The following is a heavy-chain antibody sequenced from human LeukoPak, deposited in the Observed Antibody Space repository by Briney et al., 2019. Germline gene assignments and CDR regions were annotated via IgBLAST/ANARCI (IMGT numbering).Heavy chain of an antibody. CDR1: GFTFDDYT. CDR2: ISWDGGTT. CDR3: AKAIVVVTARMSGFDY. J-gene: IGHJ4*02. V-gene: IGHV3-43*01. D-gene: IGHD2-21*02. Sequence: GGSLRLSCAASGFTFDDYTMHWVRQAPGKGLKWVSLISWDGGTTYYADSVKGRFTISRDNSKNSLYLQMNSLRTEDPALYYCAKAIVVVTARMSGFDYWGQGTLVTVSS.